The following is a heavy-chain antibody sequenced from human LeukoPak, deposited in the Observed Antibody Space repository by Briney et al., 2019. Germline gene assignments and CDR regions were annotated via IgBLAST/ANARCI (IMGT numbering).Heavy chain of an antibody. D-gene: IGHD2-2*01. CDR2: IYPGDCDT. Sequence: GEALKISCKGSGYSFTSYWIGWVRQMPGKGLEGMGMIYPGDCDTRYRPSFKGQGTISADKSISTAYLQWSSLKPSDTAMYYCARRLGCSSTSCHNWFDPWGQGTLVTVSS. CDR1: GYSFTSYW. CDR3: ARRLGCSSTSCHNWFDP. J-gene: IGHJ5*02. V-gene: IGHV5-51*01.